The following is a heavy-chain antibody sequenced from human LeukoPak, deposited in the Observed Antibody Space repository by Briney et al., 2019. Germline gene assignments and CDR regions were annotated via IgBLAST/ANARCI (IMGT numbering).Heavy chain of an antibody. CDR1: GFTFDDYA. V-gene: IGHV3-43D*03. CDR2: ITWDGGST. D-gene: IGHD5-12*01. Sequence: PGGSLRLSCAASGFTFDDYAMNWVRQRPGKGLEWVSLITWDGGSTFYADSVRGRFTISRDNNKDSLYLQMNSLRVDDTAFYYCVKDKYSDGFSDYWGHGTLVTVSS. CDR3: VKDKYSDGFSDY. J-gene: IGHJ4*01.